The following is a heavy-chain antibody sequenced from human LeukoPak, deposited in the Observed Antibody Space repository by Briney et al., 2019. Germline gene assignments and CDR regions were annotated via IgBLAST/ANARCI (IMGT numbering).Heavy chain of an antibody. CDR2: ISGSGGSKT. D-gene: IGHD3-10*01. V-gene: IGHV3-23*01. CDR1: GFTFSTYA. Sequence: PGGSLRLSCAASGFTFSTYAMSWVRQAPGKGLEWVSGISGSGGSKTYYADSVKGRFTIPRDNSKNTLYLQMNSLRAEDTAVYYCATPPRGITDVDYWGQGTLVTVSS. CDR3: ATPPRGITDVDY. J-gene: IGHJ4*02.